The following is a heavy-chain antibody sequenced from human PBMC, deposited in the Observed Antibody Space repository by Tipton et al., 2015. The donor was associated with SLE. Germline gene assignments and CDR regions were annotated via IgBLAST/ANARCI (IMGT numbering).Heavy chain of an antibody. J-gene: IGHJ4*02. CDR3: AREGRDGYSYGAFDY. Sequence: TLSLTCTVSGGSISSYYWSWIRQPPGKGLEWIGYIYYSGSTNYNPSLKSRVTISVDTSKNQFSLNLSSVTAADTAVYYCAREGRDGYSYGAFDYWGQGTLVTVSS. CDR2: IYYSGST. V-gene: IGHV4-59*01. CDR1: GGSISSYY. D-gene: IGHD5-24*01.